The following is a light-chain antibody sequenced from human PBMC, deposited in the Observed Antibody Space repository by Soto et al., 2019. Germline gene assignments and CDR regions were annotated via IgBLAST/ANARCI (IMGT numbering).Light chain of an antibody. Sequence: EIVLTQSPGTLSLSPGERATLSCRASQSVSSSYLAWYQQKPGQAPRLLIYGASSRATGIPDRFSGSGSGTDFTITIISLEPEDFAVYYCQQYGSSLFTFGHGTKVDIK. V-gene: IGKV3-20*01. CDR3: QQYGSSLFT. CDR2: GAS. CDR1: QSVSSSY. J-gene: IGKJ3*01.